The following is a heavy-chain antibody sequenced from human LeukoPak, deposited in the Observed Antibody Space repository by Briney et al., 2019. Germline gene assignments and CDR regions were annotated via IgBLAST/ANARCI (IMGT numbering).Heavy chain of an antibody. CDR3: ARVGGSLADF. J-gene: IGHJ4*02. CDR2: IYGNGNT. Sequence: GGSLRLSCAASGFTVSSNYMSWVRQAPGKGLECVSVIYGNGNTYYADSVKGRFTMSRDNSKNTLYLQMNSLRAEDTAVYYCARVGGSLADFWGQGTLVTVSS. CDR1: GFTVSSNY. V-gene: IGHV3-66*01. D-gene: IGHD3-3*01.